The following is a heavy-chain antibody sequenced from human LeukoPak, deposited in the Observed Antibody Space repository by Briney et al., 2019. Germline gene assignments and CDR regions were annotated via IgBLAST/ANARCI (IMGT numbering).Heavy chain of an antibody. CDR2: INIGGTNT. Sequence: GGSLRLSCAASGFTFNDYYMSWIRQAPGKGLEWLSYINIGGTNTHYADSVKGRFTISRDNAKKSLYLEMNNLRAEDTAVYYCAKFGPHDYGDYDPDYWGQGTLVTVSS. CDR1: GFTFNDYY. V-gene: IGHV3-11*01. D-gene: IGHD4-17*01. CDR3: AKFGPHDYGDYDPDY. J-gene: IGHJ4*02.